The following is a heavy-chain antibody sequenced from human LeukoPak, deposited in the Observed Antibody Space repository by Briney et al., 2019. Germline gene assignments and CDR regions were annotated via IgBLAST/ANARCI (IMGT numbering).Heavy chain of an antibody. D-gene: IGHD3-10*01. CDR2: MNPNSGNT. CDR3: ARGRSTWFGEYLHGGFDY. Sequence: ASVKVSCKASGYTFTSYDINWVRQATGQGLEWMGWMNPNSGNTGYAQKFQGRVTMTRNTSISTAYMELSSLRSEDTAVYYCARGRSTWFGEYLHGGFDYWGQGTLVTVSS. CDR1: GYTFTSYD. J-gene: IGHJ4*02. V-gene: IGHV1-8*01.